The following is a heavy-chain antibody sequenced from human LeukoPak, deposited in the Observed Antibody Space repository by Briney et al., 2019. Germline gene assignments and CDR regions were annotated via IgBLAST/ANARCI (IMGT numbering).Heavy chain of an antibody. J-gene: IGHJ3*02. Sequence: GGSLRLSCAASGFTFSSYAMHWVRQAPGKGLEWVAVISYDGSNKYYADSVKGRFTISRDNSKNTLCLQRERLRAEGTAVDLCARDSSAWAFDIWGQRTTLTVHS. V-gene: IGHV3-30-3*01. D-gene: IGHD1-26*01. CDR2: ISYDGSNK. CDR3: ARDSSAWAFDI. CDR1: GFTFSSYA.